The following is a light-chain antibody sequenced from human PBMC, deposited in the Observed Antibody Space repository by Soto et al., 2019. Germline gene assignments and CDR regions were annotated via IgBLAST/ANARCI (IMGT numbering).Light chain of an antibody. CDR1: QSVSNF. V-gene: IGKV3-11*01. CDR2: DAS. Sequence: EIMSTQSPATLALSARERATLSCRASQSVSNFLAWYQQKPGQAPRLLIYDASTRATGVPARFSGSGSGTDFTLTISRLEPEDFAIYYCQQRSNWPQDFGQGTRLEIK. J-gene: IGKJ5*01. CDR3: QQRSNWPQD.